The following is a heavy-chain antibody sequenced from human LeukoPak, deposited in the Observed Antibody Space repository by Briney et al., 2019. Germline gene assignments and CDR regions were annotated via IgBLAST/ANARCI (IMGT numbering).Heavy chain of an antibody. Sequence: ASVKVSCKASGYTFTRYDINWVGQATGQGGEGMGWMNPNRGNTGYAQKFQGRGTITRNTAIRTDYMEISRQRYKETAVYYCARGPSYVVTFGGVINWFDPWGQGTLVTVSS. CDR1: GYTFTRYD. J-gene: IGHJ5*02. CDR3: ARGPSYVVTFGGVINWFDP. CDR2: MNPNRGNT. D-gene: IGHD3-16*01. V-gene: IGHV1-8*01.